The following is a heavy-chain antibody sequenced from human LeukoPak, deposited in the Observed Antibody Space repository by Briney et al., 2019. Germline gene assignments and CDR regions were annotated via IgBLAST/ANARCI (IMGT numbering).Heavy chain of an antibody. V-gene: IGHV3-33*01. Sequence: PGGYLRLSCAASGFTFSSYGMHWVRQAPGKGLEWVAVIWYDGSNKYYADSVKGRFTISRDNSKNTLYLQMNSLRAEDTAVYYCARDIRTGYSSGLVDYWGQGTLVTVSS. CDR2: IWYDGSNK. J-gene: IGHJ4*02. CDR1: GFTFSSYG. CDR3: ARDIRTGYSSGLVDY. D-gene: IGHD6-19*01.